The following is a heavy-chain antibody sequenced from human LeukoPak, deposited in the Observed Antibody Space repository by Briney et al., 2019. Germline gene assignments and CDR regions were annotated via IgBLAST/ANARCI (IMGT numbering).Heavy chain of an antibody. CDR3: AREPAMVRGVITRYYFDY. Sequence: GGSLRLSCAASGFTVSSNYMSWVRQAPGKGLEWVSVIYSGGSTYYADSVKGRFTISRDNSKSTLYLQMNSLRAEDTAVYYCAREPAMVRGVITRYYFDYWGQGTLVTVSS. CDR1: GFTVSSNY. J-gene: IGHJ4*02. CDR2: IYSGGST. D-gene: IGHD3-10*01. V-gene: IGHV3-66*01.